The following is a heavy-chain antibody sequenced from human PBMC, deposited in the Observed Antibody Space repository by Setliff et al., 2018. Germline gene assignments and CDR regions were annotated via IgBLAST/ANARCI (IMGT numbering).Heavy chain of an antibody. V-gene: IGHV4-39*01. D-gene: IGHD6-13*01. J-gene: IGHJ4*02. Sequence: SETLSLTCTVSGASINSLSWWSWVRQPPGKGLEWIANIYYSGNTYYNPSLKSRVTISVDTSKNQFSLKLSSVTAADTALYYCARIMYGSSWYRFLDYWGQGTLVTVS. CDR1: GASINSLSW. CDR3: ARIMYGSSWYRFLDY. CDR2: IYYSGNT.